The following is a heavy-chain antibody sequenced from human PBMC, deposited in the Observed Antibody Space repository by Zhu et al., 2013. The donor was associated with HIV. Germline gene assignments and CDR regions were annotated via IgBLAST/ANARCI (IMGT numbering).Heavy chain of an antibody. D-gene: IGHD6-13*01. V-gene: IGHV4-38-2*01. CDR1: GYFISSGYY. CDR3: ARGAVAGISGY. J-gene: IGHJ4*02. CDR2: VSHSGNT. Sequence: QVQLQESGPGLVKPSETLSLTCAVSGYFISSGYYWGWIRQPPGKGLEWIGSVSHSGNTYYNPSLKSRVTISIDTSKNQFSLNLSSVTAADTAVYYCARGAVAGISGYWGQGTLVTVSS.